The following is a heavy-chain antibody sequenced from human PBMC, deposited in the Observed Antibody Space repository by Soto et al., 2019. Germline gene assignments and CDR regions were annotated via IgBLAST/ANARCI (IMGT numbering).Heavy chain of an antibody. CDR3: ARDLASYDSSGALGY. Sequence: GGSLRLSCAASGFTFSSYSMNWVRQAPGKGLEWVSSISSSSSYIYYADSVKGRFTISRDNAKNSLHLQMDSLRAEDTAVYYCARDLASYDSSGALGYWGQGTLVTVSS. CDR1: GFTFSSYS. D-gene: IGHD3-22*01. CDR2: ISSSSSYI. V-gene: IGHV3-21*01. J-gene: IGHJ4*02.